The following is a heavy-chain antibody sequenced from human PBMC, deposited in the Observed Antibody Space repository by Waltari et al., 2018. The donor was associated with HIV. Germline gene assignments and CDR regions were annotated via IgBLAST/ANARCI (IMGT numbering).Heavy chain of an antibody. J-gene: IGHJ4*02. CDR1: GFTFSRYA. CDR2: ISDDGSNQ. V-gene: IGHV3-30-3*01. CDR3: ARGLTQQQPPFFDY. Sequence: QVQLVESGGGVVQPGRSLRLSCAASGFTFSRYAMHWVRQTPGKGLEWVAVISDDGSNQYYGDSVKGRFTISRDNSKNTLYLQMDSLRAEDTAVYYCARGLTQQQPPFFDYWGQGTLVTVSS. D-gene: IGHD6-13*01.